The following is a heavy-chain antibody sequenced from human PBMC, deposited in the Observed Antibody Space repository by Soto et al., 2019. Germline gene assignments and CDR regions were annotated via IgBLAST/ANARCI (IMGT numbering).Heavy chain of an antibody. J-gene: IGHJ5*02. Sequence: QVQLQESGPGLVKPSETLSLTCTVSGGSISSYYWSWIRQPPGKGLEWIGYIYYSGSTNYNPSLKXRXTXXVDTSKNQFSLKLSSVTAADTAVYYCARGMTTHDPWGQGTLVTVSS. D-gene: IGHD4-17*01. CDR1: GGSISSYY. CDR3: ARGMTTHDP. CDR2: IYYSGST. V-gene: IGHV4-59*01.